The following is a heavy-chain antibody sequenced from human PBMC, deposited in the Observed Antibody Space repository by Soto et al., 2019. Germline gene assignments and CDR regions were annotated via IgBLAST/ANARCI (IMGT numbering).Heavy chain of an antibody. V-gene: IGHV1-3*05. D-gene: IGHD2-21*02. CDR2: INAGNGNT. CDR3: ARDLLNCGGDCRYYYYYGMAV. J-gene: IGHJ6*02. CDR1: GYTFTSYA. Sequence: QVQLVQSGAEEKKPGASVKVSCKASGYTFTSYAMHWVRQAPGQRLEWMGWINAGNGNTKYSQKFQGRLTITSANSASTAYMELSSVRSEDTAVYYCARDLLNCGGDCRYYYYYGMAVWGHGTTVTVSS.